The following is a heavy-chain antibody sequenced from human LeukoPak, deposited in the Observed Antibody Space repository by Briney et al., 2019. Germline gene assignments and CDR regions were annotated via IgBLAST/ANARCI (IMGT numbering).Heavy chain of an antibody. V-gene: IGHV4-4*07. J-gene: IGHJ4*02. CDR2: IYTSGST. D-gene: IGHD5-24*01. CDR1: GGSISSYY. Sequence: SETLSLTCTVSGGSISSYYWSWIRQPAGKGLEWLGRIYTSGSTNYNPSLKSRVTISVDTSKNQFSLRLSSVTAADTAVYYCARERRDGYKVYFDYWGQGTLVTVSS. CDR3: ARERRDGYKVYFDY.